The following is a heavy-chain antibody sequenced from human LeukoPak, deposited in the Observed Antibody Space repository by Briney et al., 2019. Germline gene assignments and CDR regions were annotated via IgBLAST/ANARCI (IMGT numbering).Heavy chain of an antibody. CDR3: ARRLSGTQDY. J-gene: IGHJ4*02. D-gene: IGHD1-26*01. CDR1: GFTFSSYA. Sequence: GGSLRLSCAASGFTFSSYAMSWVRQAPGKGLEWVANIKQDGSEKYYVDSVKGRFTISRDNAKNSLYLQMNSLRAEDTAVYYCARRLSGTQDYWGQGTLVTVSS. V-gene: IGHV3-7*01. CDR2: IKQDGSEK.